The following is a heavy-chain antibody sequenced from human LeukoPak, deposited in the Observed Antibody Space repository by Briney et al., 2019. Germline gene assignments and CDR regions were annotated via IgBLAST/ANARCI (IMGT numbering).Heavy chain of an antibody. CDR2: MYTSGST. CDR1: GGSIRSY. D-gene: IGHD6-13*01. Sequence: SETLSLTCTVSGGSIRSYWSWIRQPAGKGLEWIGRMYTSGSTNYNPSLKSRVTISVDTSNNQFSLKLSSVTAADTAVYYCARAGVTSSWSQFDYWGQGTLVTVFS. J-gene: IGHJ4*02. V-gene: IGHV4-4*07. CDR3: ARAGVTSSWSQFDY.